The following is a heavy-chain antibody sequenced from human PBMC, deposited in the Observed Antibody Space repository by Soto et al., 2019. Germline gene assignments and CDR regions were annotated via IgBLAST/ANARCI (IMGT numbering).Heavy chain of an antibody. V-gene: IGHV3-49*03. D-gene: IGHD3-10*01. Sequence: GGSLRLSYTASGFTFGDYAMSWFRQAPGKGLEWEGFIRSKVYGGTTEYASSVKGRFTLSRDDSKSIAYLQMNSLKTEDTAVYYCSSAFIWRTSDFFDYWGQGTLVTVSS. CDR1: GFTFGDYA. CDR2: IRSKVYGGTT. J-gene: IGHJ4*02. CDR3: SSAFIWRTSDFFDY.